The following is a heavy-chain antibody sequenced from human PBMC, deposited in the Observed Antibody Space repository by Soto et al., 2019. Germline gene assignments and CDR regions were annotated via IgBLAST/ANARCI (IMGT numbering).Heavy chain of an antibody. CDR3: ARHLEVVAPFDY. Sequence: PSETLSLTCTVSGGSISSSSYYWGWIRQPPGKGLEWIGSIYYSGSTYYNPSLKSRVTISVDTSKNQFSLKLSSVTAADTAVYYCARHLEVVAPFDYWGQGTLVTVSS. J-gene: IGHJ4*02. CDR2: IYYSGST. CDR1: GGSISSSSYY. D-gene: IGHD2-15*01. V-gene: IGHV4-39*01.